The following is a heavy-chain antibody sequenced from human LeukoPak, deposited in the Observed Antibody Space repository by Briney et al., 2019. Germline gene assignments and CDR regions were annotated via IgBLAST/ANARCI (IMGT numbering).Heavy chain of an antibody. CDR3: ARDRYDSSGYWYFDY. CDR1: GFTFSSYA. Sequence: PGGSLRLSCAASGFTFSSYAMHWVRQAPGKGLEWVAVISYDGSNKYYADSVKGRFTFSRDNSKNTLYLQMGSLRTEDMAVYYCARDRYDSSGYWYFDYWGQGTLVTVSS. V-gene: IGHV3-30*14. J-gene: IGHJ4*02. CDR2: ISYDGSNK. D-gene: IGHD3-22*01.